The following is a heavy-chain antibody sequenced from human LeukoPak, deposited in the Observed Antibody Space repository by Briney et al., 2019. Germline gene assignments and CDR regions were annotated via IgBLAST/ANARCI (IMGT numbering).Heavy chain of an antibody. CDR2: ISYDGSNK. Sequence: GGSLRLSCAASGCTFSGYGMHWVRQAPGKGLEWVAVISYDGSNKYYADSVKGRFIISRDNSKNTLYLQMNSLRAEDTAVYYCARYSYGPPYYYGMDVWGKGTTVTVSS. CDR3: ARYSYGPPYYYGMDV. CDR1: GCTFSGYG. D-gene: IGHD5-18*01. V-gene: IGHV3-30*03. J-gene: IGHJ6*04.